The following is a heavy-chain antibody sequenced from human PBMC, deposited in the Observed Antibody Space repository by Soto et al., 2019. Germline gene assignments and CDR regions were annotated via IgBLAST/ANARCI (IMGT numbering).Heavy chain of an antibody. CDR2: TYYRSKWYN. CDR1: GDSVSSNSAA. D-gene: IGHD6-13*01. J-gene: IGHJ1*01. Sequence: PSQTHSLTCAISGDSVSSNSAAWNWIRQSPSRGLEWLGRTYYRSKWYNDYAVSVKSRITINPDTSKNQFSLQLNSVTPEDTALYYCARVGIAAAGMGFQHWGQGTLVTVSS. V-gene: IGHV6-1*01. CDR3: ARVGIAAAGMGFQH.